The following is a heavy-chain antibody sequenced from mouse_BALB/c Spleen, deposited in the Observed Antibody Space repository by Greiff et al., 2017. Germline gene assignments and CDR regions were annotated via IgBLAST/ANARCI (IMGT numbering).Heavy chain of an antibody. Sequence: EVKLQESGPGLVKPSQSLSLTCTVTGYSITSDYAWNWIRQFPGNKLEWMGYISYSGSTSYNPSLKSRISITRDTSKNQFFLQLNSVTTEDTATYYCARRGDYYGYEAMDYWGQGTSVTVSS. CDR2: ISYSGST. V-gene: IGHV3-2*02. D-gene: IGHD1-2*01. J-gene: IGHJ4*01. CDR1: GYSITSDYA. CDR3: ARRGDYYGYEAMDY.